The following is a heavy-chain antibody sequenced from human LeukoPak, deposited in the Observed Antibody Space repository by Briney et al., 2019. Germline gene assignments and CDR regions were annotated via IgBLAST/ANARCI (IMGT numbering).Heavy chain of an antibody. D-gene: IGHD3-3*01. CDR1: RFTFTSFW. CDR2: IKQDGSEK. Sequence: GGSLRLSCAASRFTFTSFWMSWVRLAPGKGLEWVANIKQDGSEKYYVDSVKGRFTISRDNAKNSLYLQMNSLRAEDTAVYYCARGPSYYDFWSGYWNYYYMDVWGKGTTVTVSS. J-gene: IGHJ6*03. V-gene: IGHV3-7*01. CDR3: ARGPSYYDFWSGYWNYYYMDV.